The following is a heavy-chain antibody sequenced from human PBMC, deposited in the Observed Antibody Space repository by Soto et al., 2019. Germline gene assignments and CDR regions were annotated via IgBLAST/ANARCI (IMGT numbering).Heavy chain of an antibody. V-gene: IGHV1-69*13. CDR2: IIPIFGTA. D-gene: IGHD2-15*01. Sequence: GASVNVSCKASGGTFSSYAISWVRQAPGQGLEWMGGIIPIFGTANYAQKFQGRVTITADESTSTAYMELGSLRSEDTAVYYCAREMSSGVVVVAATHDWFDPWGQGTLVTVSS. J-gene: IGHJ5*02. CDR3: AREMSSGVVVVAATHDWFDP. CDR1: GGTFSSYA.